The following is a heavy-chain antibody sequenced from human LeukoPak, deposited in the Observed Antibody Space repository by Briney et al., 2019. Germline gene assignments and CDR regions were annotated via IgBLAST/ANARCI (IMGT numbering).Heavy chain of an antibody. CDR3: ARSNLPYCTNGECYLLGSHLSP. CDR2: INAGNGNT. V-gene: IGHV1-3*03. CDR1: GYTFTSYA. J-gene: IGHJ4*02. D-gene: IGHD2-8*01. Sequence: ASVKVSCKASGYTFTSYAMHWVRQAPGQRLEWMAWINAGNGNTKYSQEFQGRVTITRDTSASTAYMDLSSLRSEDMAVYYCARSNLPYCTNGECYLLGSHLSPWGQGTLVTVSS.